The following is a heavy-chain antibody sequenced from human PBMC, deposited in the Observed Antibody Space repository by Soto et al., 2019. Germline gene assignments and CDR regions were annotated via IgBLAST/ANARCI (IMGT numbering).Heavy chain of an antibody. D-gene: IGHD2-2*01. Sequence: QVQLVESGGGVVQPGRSLRLSCAASGFTFSSYGMHWVRQAPGKGLEWVAVISYDGSNKYYADSVKGRFIISRDNSKNTLYLQMNSLRAEDTAVYYCAKAPAYCSSTSCYANPYYFDYWGQGTLVTVSS. V-gene: IGHV3-30*18. J-gene: IGHJ4*02. CDR2: ISYDGSNK. CDR1: GFTFSSYG. CDR3: AKAPAYCSSTSCYANPYYFDY.